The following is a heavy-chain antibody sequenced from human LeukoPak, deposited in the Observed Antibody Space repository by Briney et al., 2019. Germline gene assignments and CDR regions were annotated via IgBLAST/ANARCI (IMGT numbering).Heavy chain of an antibody. CDR3: VAAAGRYYYYYYMDV. J-gene: IGHJ6*03. V-gene: IGHV3-43D*04. CDR2: ISWDGGST. Sequence: GASLRLSCAASGFTFDDYAMHWVRQAPGKGLEWVSLISWDGGSTYYADSVKGRFTISRDNSKNSLYLQMNSLRAEDTALYYCVAAAGRYYYYYYMDVWGKGTTVTVSS. D-gene: IGHD6-13*01. CDR1: GFTFDDYA.